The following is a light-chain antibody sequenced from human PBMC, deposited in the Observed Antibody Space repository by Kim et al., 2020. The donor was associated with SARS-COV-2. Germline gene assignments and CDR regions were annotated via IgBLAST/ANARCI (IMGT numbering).Light chain of an antibody. J-gene: IGLJ2*01. CDR2: DVD. V-gene: IGLV2-14*03. CDR3: SSYTSSDTLV. CDR1: SSCVGGYNY. Sequence: GQSITISCTGTSSCVGGYNYFSWFQQHPGKAPKLMIYDVDNRPSGVSNRFSGSKSGNTASLTISGLQAEDEADYYCSSYTSSDTLVFGGGTQLTVL.